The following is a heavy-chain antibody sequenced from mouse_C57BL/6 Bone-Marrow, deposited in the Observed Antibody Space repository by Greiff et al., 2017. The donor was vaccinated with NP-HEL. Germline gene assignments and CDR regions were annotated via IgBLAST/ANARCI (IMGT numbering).Heavy chain of an antibody. V-gene: IGHV1-81*01. J-gene: IGHJ4*01. CDR3: ARWWYWDYARDY. CDR2: IYPSSGNT. Sequence: QVQLQQSGAELARPGASVKLSCKASGYTFTSYCISWVKQRTGQGLEWIGEIYPSSGNTYYNEKFKGKATLTADKSSSTAYMQLSSLTYEDSAVYCCARWWYWDYARDYWGQGTAVTVSA. CDR1: GYTFTSYC. D-gene: IGHD1-1*02.